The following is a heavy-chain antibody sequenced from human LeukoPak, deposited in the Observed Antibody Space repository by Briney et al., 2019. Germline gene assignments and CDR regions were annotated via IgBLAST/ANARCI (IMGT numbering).Heavy chain of an antibody. CDR2: ISGSGGST. Sequence: GGSLRLSCAASGFTFSSYAMSWVRQAPGKGLEWVSAISGSGGSTYYADSVKGRFTISRDNSKNTPYLQMNSLRAEDTAVYYCAKDSGKAATIAIFDYWGQGTLVTVSS. D-gene: IGHD2-15*01. J-gene: IGHJ4*02. CDR3: AKDSGKAATIAIFDY. V-gene: IGHV3-23*01. CDR1: GFTFSSYA.